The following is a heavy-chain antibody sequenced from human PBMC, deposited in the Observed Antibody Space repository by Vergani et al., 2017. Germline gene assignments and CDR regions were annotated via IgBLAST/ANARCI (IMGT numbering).Heavy chain of an antibody. J-gene: IGHJ6*03. V-gene: IGHV4-39*07. D-gene: IGHD3-3*01. CDR2: IYYSGST. Sequence: QLQLQESGPGLVKPSETLSLTCTVSGGSISSSSYYWGWIRQPPGKGLEWIGSIYYSGSTYYNPSLKSRVTISVDTSKNQFSLKLSSVTAADTAVYYCVRGRDFWSGYYYMDVWGKGP. CDR3: VRGRDFWSGYYYMDV. CDR1: GGSISSSSYY.